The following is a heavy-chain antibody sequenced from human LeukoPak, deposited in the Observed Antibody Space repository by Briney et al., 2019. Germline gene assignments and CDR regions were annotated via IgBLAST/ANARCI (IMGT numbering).Heavy chain of an antibody. D-gene: IGHD2-2*01. CDR3: ARAPITSPFYFDY. J-gene: IGHJ4*02. CDR2: INWSGGST. V-gene: IGHV3-20*04. CDR1: GYAFDEHG. Sequence: GGSLGLSCTASGYAFDEHGMSWVRQVPGKGLEWVSGINWSGGSTGYADPLRGRFTISRDNAKNFLYLQMDSLRAEDTALYYCARAPITSPFYFDYWGQGTLVTVSS.